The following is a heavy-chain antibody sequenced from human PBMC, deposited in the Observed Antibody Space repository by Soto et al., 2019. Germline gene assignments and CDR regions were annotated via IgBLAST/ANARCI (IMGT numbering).Heavy chain of an antibody. D-gene: IGHD3-10*01. J-gene: IGHJ6*02. CDR3: ARSDGSGSYYTGAHYYGMDV. CDR1: GYTFTSYG. CDR2: ISAYNGNT. Sequence: QVQLVQSGAEVKKPGASVKVSCKASGYTFTSYGISWVRQAPGQGLEWMGWISAYNGNTNYAQKLQGRVTMTTDTSTSTAYMELRSLRSDHTTVYYCARSDGSGSYYTGAHYYGMDVWGQGTTVTVSS. V-gene: IGHV1-18*01.